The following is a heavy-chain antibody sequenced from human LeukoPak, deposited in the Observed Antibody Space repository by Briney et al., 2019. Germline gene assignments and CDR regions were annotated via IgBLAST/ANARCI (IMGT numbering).Heavy chain of an antibody. CDR2: ISYDGTNK. Sequence: GGSLRLSCAASGFTFSSYGMHWVRQAPGKGLEWVTVISYDGTNKYYADSVKGRFTISRDNSKNTLYLQMNSLRAEDTAVYYCAKGTPVTTNWGQGTLVSVSS. D-gene: IGHD4-17*01. CDR3: AKGTPVTTN. V-gene: IGHV3-30*18. J-gene: IGHJ4*02. CDR1: GFTFSSYG.